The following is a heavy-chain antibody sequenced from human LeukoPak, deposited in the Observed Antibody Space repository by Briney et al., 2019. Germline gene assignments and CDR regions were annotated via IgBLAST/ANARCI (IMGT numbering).Heavy chain of an antibody. J-gene: IGHJ5*02. CDR2: IYYSGST. V-gene: IGHV4-31*03. D-gene: IGHD6-13*01. CDR1: GGSISSGGYY. Sequence: SETLSLTCTVSGGSISSGGYYWSWIRQHPGKGLEWIGYIYYSGSTYYNPSLKSRVTISVDTSKNQLSLKLSSVTAADTAVYYCARAEKQQLVHWFDPWGQGTLVTVSS. CDR3: ARAEKQQLVHWFDP.